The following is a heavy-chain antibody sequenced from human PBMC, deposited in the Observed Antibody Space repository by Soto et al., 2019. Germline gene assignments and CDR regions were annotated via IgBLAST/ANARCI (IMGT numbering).Heavy chain of an antibody. J-gene: IGHJ6*02. V-gene: IGHV1-3*01. CDR1: GYTFTSYA. Sequence: ASVKVSCNASGYTFTSYAMHWVRQAPGQRLEWMGWINAGNGNTKYSQKFQGRVTITRDTSASTAYMELSSLRSEDTAVYYCARDQAKGSSELPYYGMDVWGQGTTVTVSS. CDR3: ARDQAKGSSELPYYGMDV. D-gene: IGHD6-6*01. CDR2: INAGNGNT.